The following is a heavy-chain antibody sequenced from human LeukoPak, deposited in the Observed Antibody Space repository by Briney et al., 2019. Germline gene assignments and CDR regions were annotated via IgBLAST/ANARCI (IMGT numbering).Heavy chain of an antibody. CDR1: SASFSSHY. D-gene: IGHD4-17*01. CDR3: ARPVNDYGDSGRYMDV. Sequence: KPSQTLSLTCAVYSASFSSHYWSWIRQPPGKGLEWIGEIEHSGSTNYNPSLNSRVTISVDTSKNQLSLRLSSVTAADTAVYYCARPVNDYGDSGRYMDVRGKGTTVTVSS. V-gene: IGHV4-34*01. CDR2: IEHSGST. J-gene: IGHJ6*03.